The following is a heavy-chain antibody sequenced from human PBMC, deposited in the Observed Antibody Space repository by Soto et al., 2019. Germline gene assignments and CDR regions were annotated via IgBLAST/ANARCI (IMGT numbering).Heavy chain of an antibody. V-gene: IGHV1-18*01. CDR1: GYTFTSYG. CDR2: ISAYNGNT. J-gene: IGHJ4*02. CDR3: ARDFRVGYYDSSGYDY. D-gene: IGHD3-22*01. Sequence: APVKVYCKASGYTFTSYGISWVRQAPGQGLEWMGWISAYNGNTNYAQKLQGRVTMTTDTSTSTAYMELRSLRSDDTAVYYCARDFRVGYYDSSGYDYWGQGTLVTVSS.